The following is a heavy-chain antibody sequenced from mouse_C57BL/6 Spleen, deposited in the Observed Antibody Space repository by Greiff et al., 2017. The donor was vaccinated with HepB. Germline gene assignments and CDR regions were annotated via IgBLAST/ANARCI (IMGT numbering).Heavy chain of an antibody. CDR2: ISYSGST. V-gene: IGHV3-2*02. CDR3: ARTARIKY. J-gene: IGHJ2*02. Sequence: EVQLQESGPGLVKPSQSLSLTCTVTGYSITSGYGWNWIRQFPGNKLEWMGYISYSGSTNYNPSLKSRISITRDTSKNQFVLQLNSVTTEDTATYYCARTARIKYWGQGTSLTVSS. CDR1: GYSITSGYG. D-gene: IGHD1-2*01.